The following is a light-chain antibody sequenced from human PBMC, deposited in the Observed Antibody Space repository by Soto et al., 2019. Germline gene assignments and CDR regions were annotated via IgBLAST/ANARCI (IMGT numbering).Light chain of an antibody. CDR1: QSVSSY. V-gene: IGKV3-11*01. CDR3: QQRTNCPVT. Sequence: EIVLTQSPATLSLSPGERATLSCRASQSVSSYLVWYQQKPGQAPRVLISDASNRATGIPARFSGSGSGTDCTLTISSLEPEDFAVYYCQQRTNCPVTFGGGTKVEIK. J-gene: IGKJ4*01. CDR2: DAS.